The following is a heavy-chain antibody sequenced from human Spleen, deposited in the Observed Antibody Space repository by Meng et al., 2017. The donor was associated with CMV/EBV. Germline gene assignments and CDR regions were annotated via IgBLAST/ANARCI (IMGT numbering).Heavy chain of an antibody. Sequence: SVKVSCKTSGGTVNSYTITWVRQAPGQGLEWMGGIIPIFGTANYAEKFQGRVTITRDMSTSTAYMELSSLRSEDTAVYYCAAQDLDYYDSSGYPDAFDIWGQGTMVTVSS. CDR1: GGTVNSYT. CDR2: IIPIFGTA. D-gene: IGHD3-22*01. CDR3: AAQDLDYYDSSGYPDAFDI. J-gene: IGHJ3*02. V-gene: IGHV1-69*05.